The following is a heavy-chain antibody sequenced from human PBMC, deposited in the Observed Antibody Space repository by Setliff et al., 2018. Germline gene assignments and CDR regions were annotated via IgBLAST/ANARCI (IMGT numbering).Heavy chain of an antibody. Sequence: PSETLSLTCTVSGGSISSGGYYWSWICQHPGKGLEWIGYIYYSGSTYYNPSLKSRVTISVDTSKNQFSLKLSSVTAADTAVYYCARQVSHYDFWSGYYGYYYYYMDVWGKGTTVTAP. D-gene: IGHD3-3*01. V-gene: IGHV4-31*03. CDR1: GGSISSGGYY. CDR3: ARQVSHYDFWSGYYGYYYYYMDV. J-gene: IGHJ6*03. CDR2: IYYSGST.